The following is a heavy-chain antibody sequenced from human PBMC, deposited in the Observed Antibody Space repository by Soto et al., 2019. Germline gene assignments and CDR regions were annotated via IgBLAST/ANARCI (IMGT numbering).Heavy chain of an antibody. CDR2: ISGSGGNT. J-gene: IGHJ5*02. CDR1: GFTFSSYV. CDR3: AKEMGDYYDSSGSWFDP. Sequence: LSCAASGFTFSSYVMSWVRQAPGKGLEWVSAISGSGGNTYYADSVKGRFTISRDNSKNTLFLQMNSLRAEDTALYFCAKEMGDYYDSSGSWFDPWGQGTLVTVSS. D-gene: IGHD3-22*01. V-gene: IGHV3-23*01.